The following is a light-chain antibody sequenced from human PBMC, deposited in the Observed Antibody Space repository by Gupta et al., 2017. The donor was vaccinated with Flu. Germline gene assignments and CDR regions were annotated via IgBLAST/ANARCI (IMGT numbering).Light chain of an antibody. V-gene: IGLV3-21*02. CDR3: QVWDSSSDHWV. CDR1: NIGSKS. J-gene: IGLJ3*02. Sequence: SYVLTQPPSVSVAPGQTARITWGVNNIGSKSVHWYQQKPGQAPVLVGYEDSDRPSGIPERFSGSNSGNTATLTISRVETGDEADYYCQVWDSSSDHWVFGGGTKLTVL. CDR2: EDS.